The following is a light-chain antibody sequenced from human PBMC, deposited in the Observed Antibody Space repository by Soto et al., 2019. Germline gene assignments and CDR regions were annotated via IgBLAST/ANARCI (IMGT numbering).Light chain of an antibody. V-gene: IGKV3-15*01. CDR3: QQYHRWPPLT. CDR2: GAS. J-gene: IGKJ4*01. Sequence: EIVMTQSPATLSVSPGDRVTLSCRASQPVSTHVAWYQQKPGQAPRLLLHGASTRATGLPARFSGGGSGTDFTLSISSLESEDFGVYYCQQYHRWPPLTFGGGTKVEIK. CDR1: QPVSTH.